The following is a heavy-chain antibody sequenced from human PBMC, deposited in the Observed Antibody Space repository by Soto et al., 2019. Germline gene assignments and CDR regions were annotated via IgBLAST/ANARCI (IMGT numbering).Heavy chain of an antibody. D-gene: IGHD2-21*02. J-gene: IGHJ4*02. CDR3: AKVGHIAVVTAWFDY. Sequence: QVPLVESGGGLVQPGRSLRLSCEGSGFTFSKYGMHWVRQAPGKGLEWVAVMSSDGRNEYYADSVKGRFTISRDNSNSTLYLQMSSLRPEDTAVYYCAKVGHIAVVTAWFDYWGQGTLVTVSS. CDR2: MSSDGRNE. CDR1: GFTFSKYG. V-gene: IGHV3-30*18.